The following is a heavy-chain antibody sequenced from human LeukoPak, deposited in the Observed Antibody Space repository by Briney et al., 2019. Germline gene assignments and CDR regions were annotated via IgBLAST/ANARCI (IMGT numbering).Heavy chain of an antibody. CDR3: ARESLIAAAGTVDY. J-gene: IGHJ4*02. CDR1: GYTFTDYY. Sequence: ASVKVSCKTSGYTFTDYYMHWVRQAPGQGLEWMGWINPNSGGTNYAQKFQGRVTMTWDTSISTAYMELSRLRSDDTAVYYCARESLIAAAGTVDYWGQGTLVTVSS. D-gene: IGHD6-13*01. V-gene: IGHV1-2*02. CDR2: INPNSGGT.